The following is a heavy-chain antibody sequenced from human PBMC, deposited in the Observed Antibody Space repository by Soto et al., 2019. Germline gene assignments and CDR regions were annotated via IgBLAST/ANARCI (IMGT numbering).Heavy chain of an antibody. V-gene: IGHV4-4*02. CDR2: IHHSGST. CDR3: ARDQGSHPGE. D-gene: IGHD6-13*01. Sequence: QVPLQESGPGLVRPSGTVSLTCAVSGLSISSDNWWSWVRQPPGKGLEWIGEIHHSGSTNYNPSLKSRVTMSVVPSKDLFSLTLNSVTAADTAFYYCARDQGSHPGEWGQGTLVSVSS. CDR1: GLSISSDNW. J-gene: IGHJ4*02.